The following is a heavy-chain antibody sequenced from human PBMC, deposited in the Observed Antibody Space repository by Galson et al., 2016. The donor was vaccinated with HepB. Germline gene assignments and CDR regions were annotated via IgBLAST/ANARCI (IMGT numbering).Heavy chain of an antibody. Sequence: SLRLSCAASGFMLSDYYMDWVRQAPGKGLEWVGRTRNRARSYTTDYVASVKGRFTISRDNSKSSVYLHMNGLKPEDTAVYYCAKDSVGAAGFYFDNWGQGAPVTVSS. V-gene: IGHV3-72*01. CDR3: AKDSVGAAGFYFDN. J-gene: IGHJ4*02. CDR1: GFMLSDYY. CDR2: TRNRARSYTT. D-gene: IGHD6-13*01.